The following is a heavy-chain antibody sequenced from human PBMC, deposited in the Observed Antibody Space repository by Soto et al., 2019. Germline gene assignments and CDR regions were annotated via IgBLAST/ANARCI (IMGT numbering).Heavy chain of an antibody. D-gene: IGHD3-10*01. V-gene: IGHV3-21*01. CDR2: ISSSSSYI. J-gene: IGHJ4*02. CDR1: GFTFSSYS. CDR3: ERAGGSPPASFES. Sequence: PGGSLRLXCAASGFTFSSYSMNWVRQAPGKGLEWVSSISSSSSYIYYADSVKGRFTISRDNAKNSLYLQMNSLRAEDPAVYYSERAGGSPPASFESWGEGTLVTVSS.